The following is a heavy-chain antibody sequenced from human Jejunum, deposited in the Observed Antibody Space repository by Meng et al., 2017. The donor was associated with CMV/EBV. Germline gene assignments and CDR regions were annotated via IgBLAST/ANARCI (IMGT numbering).Heavy chain of an antibody. CDR1: GFNFNNYW. Sequence: SGFNFNNYWMNWVRQTPGKGLGWVANINQDGSQGYYLDSVKGRFSISRDNAKNSLFLQMSGLRADDTALYYCARDPPGDGGVTSDYWGQGILVTVSS. V-gene: IGHV3-7*01. D-gene: IGHD7-27*01. CDR2: INQDGSQG. J-gene: IGHJ4*02. CDR3: ARDPPGDGGVTSDY.